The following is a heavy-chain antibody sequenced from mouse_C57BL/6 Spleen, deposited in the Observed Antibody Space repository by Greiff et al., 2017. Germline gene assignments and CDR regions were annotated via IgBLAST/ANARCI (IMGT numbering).Heavy chain of an antibody. CDR1: GFTFSDYY. CDR3: ARARLGYFDY. CDR2: INYDGSST. Sequence: EVKLMESEGGLVQPGSSMKLSCTASGFTFSDYYMAWVRQVPEKGLEWVANINYDGSSTYYLDSLKSRFIISRDNAKNILYLQMSSLKSEDTATYYCARARLGYFDYWGQGTTLTVSS. V-gene: IGHV5-16*01. D-gene: IGHD2-2*01. J-gene: IGHJ2*01.